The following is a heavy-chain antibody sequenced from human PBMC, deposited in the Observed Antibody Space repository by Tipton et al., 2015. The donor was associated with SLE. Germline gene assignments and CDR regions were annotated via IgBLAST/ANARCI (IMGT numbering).Heavy chain of an antibody. Sequence: GLVKPSETLSLTCSVSGGSISSSSYYWGWIRQPPGKGLEWIGSVNYSGSTSYNPSLKSRVTMSLDTSKKQFSLKLSSVTAADTAVYYCARQTYYDSSGYPYYFDYWGQGTLVSVSS. CDR3: ARQTYYDSSGYPYYFDY. D-gene: IGHD3-22*01. CDR1: GGSISSSSYY. CDR2: VNYSGST. J-gene: IGHJ4*02. V-gene: IGHV4-39*07.